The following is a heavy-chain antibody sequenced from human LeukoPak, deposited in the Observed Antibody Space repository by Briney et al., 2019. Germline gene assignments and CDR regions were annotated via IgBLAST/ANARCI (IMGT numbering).Heavy chain of an antibody. CDR3: LARIAAAGAFDY. V-gene: IGHV1-46*01. CDR2: INPSGGST. J-gene: IGHJ4*02. Sequence: GASVKVSCKASGYTFTSYYMHWVRQAPGQGLEWMGIINPSGGSTSYAQKFQGRVTMTRDTSISTAYMELSRLRSDDTAVYYCLARIAAAGAFDYWGQGTLVTVSS. D-gene: IGHD6-13*01. CDR1: GYTFTSYY.